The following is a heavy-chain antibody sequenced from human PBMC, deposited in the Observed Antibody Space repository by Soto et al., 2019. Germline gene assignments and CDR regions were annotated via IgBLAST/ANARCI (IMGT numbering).Heavy chain of an antibody. V-gene: IGHV4-59*01. CDR3: ARGSLLPLLEGLPIAGVSWCGP. D-gene: IGHD3-3*01. Sequence: SETLSLTCTVSGGSISSYYWSWIRQPPGKGLEWIGYIYYSGSTNYNPSLKSRVTISVDTSKNQFSLKLSSVTAADTAVYYCARGSLLPLLEGLPIAGVSWCGPCGQGPLAAAST. CDR1: GGSISSYY. CDR2: IYYSGST. J-gene: IGHJ5*02.